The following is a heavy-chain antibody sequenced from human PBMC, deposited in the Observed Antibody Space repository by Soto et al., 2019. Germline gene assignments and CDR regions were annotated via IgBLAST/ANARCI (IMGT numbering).Heavy chain of an antibody. V-gene: IGHV4-39*01. CDR3: ARHSSSGWYDYYYGMDV. Sequence: SETLSLTCTVFGGSIISSSYYWVWIRQPPGKGLEWIGSIYYSGSTYYNPSLKSRVTISVDTSKNQFSLKLSSVTAADTAVYYCARHSSSGWYDYYYGMDVWGQGTTVTVSS. CDR2: IYYSGST. D-gene: IGHD6-19*01. CDR1: GGSIISSSYY. J-gene: IGHJ6*02.